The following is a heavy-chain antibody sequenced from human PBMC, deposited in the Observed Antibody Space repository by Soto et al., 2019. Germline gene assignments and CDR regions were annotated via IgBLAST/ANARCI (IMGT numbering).Heavy chain of an antibody. CDR1: GGSISSYY. CDR3: ARLYIAVAGTDGYYYYGMDV. CDR2: IYTSGST. D-gene: IGHD6-19*01. V-gene: IGHV4-4*07. Sequence: SETLSLTCTVSGGSISSYYWSCIRQPAGKGLEWIGRIYTSGSTNYNPSLKSRVTMSVDTSKNQFSLKLSSVTAADTAVYYCARLYIAVAGTDGYYYYGMDVWGQGTTVTVSS. J-gene: IGHJ6*02.